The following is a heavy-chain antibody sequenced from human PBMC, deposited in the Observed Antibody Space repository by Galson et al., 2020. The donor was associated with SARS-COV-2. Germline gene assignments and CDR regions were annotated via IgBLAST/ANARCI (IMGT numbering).Heavy chain of an antibody. CDR3: AKGWFRDGFDI. CDR2: TYYNSKWNN. J-gene: IGHJ3*02. V-gene: IGHV6-1*01. CDR1: GDSVSRGA. Sequence: SQTLSLTCVISGDSVSRGAWNWIRQSPSRGLEWLGKTYYNSKWNNEYAVSVKSRIAINPDTSNNQFSLQLNFVTPEDTAVYYCAKGWFRDGFDIWAEGTKATVSS. D-gene: IGHD2-15*01.